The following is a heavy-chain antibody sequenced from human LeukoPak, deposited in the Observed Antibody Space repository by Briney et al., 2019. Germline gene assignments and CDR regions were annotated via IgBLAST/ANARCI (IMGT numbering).Heavy chain of an antibody. Sequence: ASVKVSCKVSGYTLTELSMHWVRQAPRKGLEWMGGFDPEDGETIYAQKFQGRVTMTEDTSTDTAYMELSSLRSEDTAVYYCATEYSSGWSPYFDYWGQGTLVTVSS. J-gene: IGHJ4*02. V-gene: IGHV1-24*01. CDR2: FDPEDGET. D-gene: IGHD6-19*01. CDR1: GYTLTELS. CDR3: ATEYSSGWSPYFDY.